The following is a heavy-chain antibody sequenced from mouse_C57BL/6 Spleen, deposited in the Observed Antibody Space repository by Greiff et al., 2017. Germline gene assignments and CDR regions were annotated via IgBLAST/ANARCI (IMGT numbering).Heavy chain of an antibody. CDR1: GYTFTDYY. CDR3: ARDYGAWFAY. D-gene: IGHD2-4*01. J-gene: IGHJ3*01. CDR2: INPNNGGT. Sequence: EVQLQQSRPELVKPGASVKISCKASGYTFTDYYMNWVKQSHGKSLEWIGDINPNNGGTSYNQKFKGKATLTVDKSSSTAYMELRSLTSEDSAVYYCARDYGAWFAYWGQGTLVTVSA. V-gene: IGHV1-26*01.